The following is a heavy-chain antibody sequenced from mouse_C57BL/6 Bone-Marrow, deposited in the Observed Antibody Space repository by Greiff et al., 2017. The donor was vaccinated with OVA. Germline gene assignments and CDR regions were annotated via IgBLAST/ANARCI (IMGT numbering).Heavy chain of an antibody. D-gene: IGHD2-3*01. CDR3: TRDDGPRWFAY. CDR1: GFNIKDDY. J-gene: IGHJ3*01. CDR2: IDTETGDT. Sequence: VQLKESGAELVRPGASVKLSCTASGFNIKDDYMHWVRQRPEQGLEWIGWIDTETGDTAYASQFQGPVTITADPSYNTAYLQLSSLTSEDTAIYYWTRDDGPRWFAYWGQGTLVTVSS. V-gene: IGHV14-4*01.